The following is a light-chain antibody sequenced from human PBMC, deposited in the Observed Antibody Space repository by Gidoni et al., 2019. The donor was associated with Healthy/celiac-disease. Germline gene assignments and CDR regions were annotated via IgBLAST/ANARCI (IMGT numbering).Light chain of an antibody. CDR1: HSVSSSY. CDR3: QQYGSSPPYT. Sequence: EIVLTQSPCTLSLSPGERATLSCRASHSVSSSYLAWYQQKPGQAPRRLIYGATSRATGIPDRFSGSGSGTDLTITISRLEPEDFAVYYCQQYGSSPPYTFGQGTKLEIK. CDR2: GAT. V-gene: IGKV3-20*01. J-gene: IGKJ2*01.